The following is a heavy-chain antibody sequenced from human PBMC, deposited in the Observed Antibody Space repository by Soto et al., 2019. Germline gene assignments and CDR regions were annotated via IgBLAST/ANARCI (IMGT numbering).Heavy chain of an antibody. D-gene: IGHD3-10*01. V-gene: IGHV3-23*01. J-gene: IGHJ4*02. CDR2: ISGSGGST. CDR1: GFTFSSYA. Sequence: GGSLRLSCAASGFTFSSYAMSWVRQAPGKGLEWVSAISGSGGSTYYADSVKGRFTISRDNSKNTLYLQVNSLRAEDTAVYYCAKFNYYGSGSPTVYWGQGTLVTVSS. CDR3: AKFNYYGSGSPTVY.